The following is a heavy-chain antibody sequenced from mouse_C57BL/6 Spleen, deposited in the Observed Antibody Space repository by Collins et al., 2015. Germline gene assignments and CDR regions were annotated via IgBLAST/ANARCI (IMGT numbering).Heavy chain of an antibody. J-gene: IGHJ1*03. CDR2: INTYSGVP. CDR1: GYTFTTYG. CDR3: ARGGSNYGYFDV. D-gene: IGHD2-5*01. V-gene: IGHV9-3*01. Sequence: QIQLVQSGPELKKPGETVKISCKASGYTFTTYGMSWVKQAPGKGLKWMGWINTYSGVPTYADDFKGRFAFSLETSASTAYLQINNLKNEDTATYFCARGGSNYGYFDVWGTGTTVTVSS.